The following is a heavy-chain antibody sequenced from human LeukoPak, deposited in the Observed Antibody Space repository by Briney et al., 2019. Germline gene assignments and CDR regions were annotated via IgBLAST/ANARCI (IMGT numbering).Heavy chain of an antibody. D-gene: IGHD3-10*01. Sequence: PGGSLRLSCAGSGFTFSSNALSWVRQAPGKGLEWVSAISGSGGNTYYADSVKGRFTISRHNSKNTLYLQMNSLRAEDTAVYYCASETVWPTMVRGVIGYYGMDVWGQGTTVTVSS. V-gene: IGHV3-23*01. J-gene: IGHJ6*02. CDR3: ASETVWPTMVRGVIGYYGMDV. CDR1: GFTFSSNA. CDR2: ISGSGGNT.